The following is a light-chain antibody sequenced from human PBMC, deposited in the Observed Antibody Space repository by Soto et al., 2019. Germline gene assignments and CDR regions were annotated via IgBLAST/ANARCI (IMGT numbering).Light chain of an antibody. V-gene: IGKV3-20*01. CDR2: GAS. J-gene: IGKJ2*01. Sequence: EIVLTQSPGTLSLSPGERATLSCRASQSVSSSYLAWYQQKPGQAPRLLIYGASSRATGIPDRFIGSGSGTDFTLTISRLEPGDFAVYYCQQYGSSPKTFGQGTKLEIK. CDR1: QSVSSSY. CDR3: QQYGSSPKT.